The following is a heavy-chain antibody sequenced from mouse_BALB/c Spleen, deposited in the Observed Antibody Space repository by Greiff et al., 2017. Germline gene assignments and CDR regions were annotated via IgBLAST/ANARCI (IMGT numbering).Heavy chain of an antibody. CDR1: GFTFSSYA. CDR2: ISSGGSYT. V-gene: IGHV5-9-4*01. J-gene: IGHJ4*01. Sequence: EVMLVESGGGLVKPGGSLKLSCAASGFTFSSYAMSWVRQSPEKRLEWVAEISSGGSYTYYPDTVTGRFTISRDNAKNTLYLEMSSLRSEDTAMYYCARLWSYAMDYWGQGTSVTVSS. CDR3: ARLWSYAMDY. D-gene: IGHD1-1*02.